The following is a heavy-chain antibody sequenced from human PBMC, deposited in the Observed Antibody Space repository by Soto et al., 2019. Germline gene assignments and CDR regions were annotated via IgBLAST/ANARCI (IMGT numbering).Heavy chain of an antibody. CDR2: IRKSGSDI. Sequence: PGGSLRLSCIASGFSFSDYTLNWVRQPPGKGLEWVSSIRKSGSDIYYADSLMGRSTITRDNAKDSLYLQINALGVEDTAVYYCAREAAGYSEYLDYWGHGTLVTVSS. CDR3: AREAAGYSEYLDY. J-gene: IGHJ4*01. D-gene: IGHD6-25*01. V-gene: IGHV3-21*01. CDR1: GFSFSDYT.